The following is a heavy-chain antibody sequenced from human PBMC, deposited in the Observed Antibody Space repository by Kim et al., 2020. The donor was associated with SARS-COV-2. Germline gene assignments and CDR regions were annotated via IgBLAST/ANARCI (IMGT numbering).Heavy chain of an antibody. CDR3: AKDLGETTGPPYYYYGM. V-gene: IGHV3-33*03. CDR2: IWNDGSNK. D-gene: IGHD1-1*01. CDR1: GFTFSSYA. J-gene: IGHJ6*01. Sequence: GGSLRLSCTASGFTFSSYAMHWVRQAPGKGLEWVAVIWNDGSNKSYADSVKGRFTISRERYKNTMNLQMNSQSAEDTAAADCAKDLGETTGPPYYYYGM.